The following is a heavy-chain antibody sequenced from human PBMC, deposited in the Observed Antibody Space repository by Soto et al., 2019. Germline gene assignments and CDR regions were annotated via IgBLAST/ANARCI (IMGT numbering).Heavy chain of an antibody. Sequence: ASVKVSCKASGYSFTGYYIHWVRQAPGQGLEWMGWVNPDSGATNYAQNFQGRVTLTSDTSISTASMDLTSLTSDDTAVYYCARGDYGTGGYPFPYFDYWGQGTLVTVSS. CDR2: VNPDSGAT. V-gene: IGHV1-2*02. CDR1: GYSFTGYY. D-gene: IGHD2-8*02. J-gene: IGHJ4*02. CDR3: ARGDYGTGGYPFPYFDY.